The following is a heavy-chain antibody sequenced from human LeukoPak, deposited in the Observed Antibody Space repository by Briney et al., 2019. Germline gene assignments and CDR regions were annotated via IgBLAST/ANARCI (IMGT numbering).Heavy chain of an antibody. CDR3: ARAAFHCSSTSCYGTYWYFDL. CDR1: GGSFSGYY. V-gene: IGHV4-34*01. Sequence: PSETLSLTCAVYGGSFSGYYWSWSRQPPGKGLEWIGEINHSGSTNYNPSLKSRVTISVDTSKNQFSLKLSSVTAADTAVYYCARAAFHCSSTSCYGTYWYFDLWGRGTLVTVSS. CDR2: INHSGST. J-gene: IGHJ2*01. D-gene: IGHD2-2*01.